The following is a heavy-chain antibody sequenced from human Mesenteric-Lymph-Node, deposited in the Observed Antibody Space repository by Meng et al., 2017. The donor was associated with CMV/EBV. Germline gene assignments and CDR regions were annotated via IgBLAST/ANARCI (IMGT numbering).Heavy chain of an antibody. CDR3: ARGRIQLYVDY. CDR1: GGSFSGYY. D-gene: IGHD5-18*01. J-gene: IGHJ4*02. V-gene: IGHV4-34*01. Sequence: SETLSLTCAVYGGSFSGYYWSWIRQPPGKGLEWIGEINHSGSTNYNPSLKSRVTISVDTSKNQFSLKLSSVTAADTAVYYCARGRIQLYVDYWGQGTLVTVSS. CDR2: INHSGST.